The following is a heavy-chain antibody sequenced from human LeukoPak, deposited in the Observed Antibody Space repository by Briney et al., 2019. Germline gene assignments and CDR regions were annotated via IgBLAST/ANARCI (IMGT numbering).Heavy chain of an antibody. Sequence: GASVKVSCKASGYPFTTYGISWVRQAPGQGLEWMGWVSTYNGNTNYAQKLQGRVTMTTDTSTSTVYMELRSLRSDDTAVYYCARGVRDGYDIGVYWGQGTLVTASS. CDR3: ARGVRDGYDIGVY. CDR2: VSTYNGNT. J-gene: IGHJ4*02. D-gene: IGHD5-12*01. CDR1: GYPFTTYG. V-gene: IGHV1-18*01.